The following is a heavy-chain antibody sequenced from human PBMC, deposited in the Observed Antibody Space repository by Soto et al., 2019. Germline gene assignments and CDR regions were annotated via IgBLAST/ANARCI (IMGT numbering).Heavy chain of an antibody. CDR2: IIPIFGTA. V-gene: IGHV1-69*01. Sequence: QVQLVQSGAEVKKPGSSVKVSCKASGGTFSSHAISWVRQAPGQGLEWMGGIIPIFGTAKYAQNFQGRVTITADESTSTANMELSSLRSEDTAVYYCARVLRLGELSFSYWGQGTLVTVSS. J-gene: IGHJ4*01. CDR1: GGTFSSHA. D-gene: IGHD3-16*02. CDR3: ARVLRLGELSFSY.